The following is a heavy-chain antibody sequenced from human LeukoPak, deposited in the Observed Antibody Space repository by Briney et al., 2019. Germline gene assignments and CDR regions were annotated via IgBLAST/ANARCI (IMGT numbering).Heavy chain of an antibody. CDR3: AREAYGDYAGY. D-gene: IGHD4-17*01. V-gene: IGHV4-59*01. CDR2: IYYSGST. CDR1: GGSISSYY. J-gene: IGHJ4*02. Sequence: SETLSLTCTVSGGSISSYYWSWIRQPPGKGLEWIGYIYYSGSTNYNPSLKSRVTILVDTSKNQFSLKLNSVTAADTAVYYCAREAYGDYAGYWGQGTLVTVSS.